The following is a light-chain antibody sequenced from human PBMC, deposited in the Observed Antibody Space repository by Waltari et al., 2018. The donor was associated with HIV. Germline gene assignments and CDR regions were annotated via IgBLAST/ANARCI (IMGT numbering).Light chain of an antibody. Sequence: QSVLTQPPSASGTPGQRVTISCSGGRTNIGSNFVYWYHQLPGTAPQILISNANNRPSWVPDRFAGSKSGSSASLTISGLRSEDEAVYYCASWDDILSSVIFGGGTKVTVL. CDR3: ASWDDILSSVI. V-gene: IGLV1-47*02. CDR1: RTNIGSNF. J-gene: IGLJ2*01. CDR2: NAN.